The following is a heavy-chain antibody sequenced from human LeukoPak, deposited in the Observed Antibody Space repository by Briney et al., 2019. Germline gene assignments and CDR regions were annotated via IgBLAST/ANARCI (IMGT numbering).Heavy chain of an antibody. J-gene: IGHJ6*02. D-gene: IGHD1-26*01. V-gene: IGHV3-48*01. CDR2: ISSSSATM. Sequence: GGSLRLSCAASGFTFSNYPMNWVRQAPGKGLEWVSHISSSSATMYYADSVKGRFSISRDNAKNSLYLQMNSLRAEDTAVYYCATVRYSGTYYDLDYYYGMDVWGQGTTVTVSS. CDR1: GFTFSNYP. CDR3: ATVRYSGTYYDLDYYYGMDV.